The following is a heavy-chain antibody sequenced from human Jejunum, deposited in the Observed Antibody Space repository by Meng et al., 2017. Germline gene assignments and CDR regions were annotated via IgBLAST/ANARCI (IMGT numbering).Heavy chain of an antibody. CDR1: GFTFSNYW. J-gene: IGHJ4*02. CDR2: IRQDGSEG. CDR3: ATRPPNNNYYWVFDY. D-gene: IGHD4-11*01. Sequence: GGSLRLSCATSGFTFSNYWMTWVRQAPGKGPEWVANIRQDGSEGYYVDSVKGRFTISRDNAKNSLFLQMNSLRVEDTAVYYCATRPPNNNYYWVFDYWGQGALVTVSS. V-gene: IGHV3-7*01.